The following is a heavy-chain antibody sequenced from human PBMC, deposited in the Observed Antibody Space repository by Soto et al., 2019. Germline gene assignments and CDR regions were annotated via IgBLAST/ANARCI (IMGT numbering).Heavy chain of an antibody. CDR1: GFTFSSYA. Sequence: PVGSLRLSCAASGFTFSSYAMNWVRQAPGKGLEWVSAISGSGGNTYYADSVKGRFTISRDNSKNTLYLQMNSLRAEDTAVYYCAKDLWGAYYYCGMDVWGQGTTVTVSS. V-gene: IGHV3-23*01. CDR2: ISGSGGNT. D-gene: IGHD3-16*01. J-gene: IGHJ6*02. CDR3: AKDLWGAYYYCGMDV.